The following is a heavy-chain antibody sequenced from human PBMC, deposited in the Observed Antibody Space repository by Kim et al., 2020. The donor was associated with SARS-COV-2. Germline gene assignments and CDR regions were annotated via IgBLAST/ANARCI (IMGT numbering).Heavy chain of an antibody. D-gene: IGHD3-16*01. J-gene: IGHJ4*02. Sequence: GGSLRLSCTASEFSVSTDFMGWVRQAPGQGLEWVSIISSAGSPYYMDSVKGRFTISRDSSKNTLYLQMNSLRDEDTAVYYCSRGRGHNWGQGTLVTVSS. CDR2: ISSAGSP. CDR1: EFSVSTDF. V-gene: IGHV3-53*01. CDR3: SRGRGHN.